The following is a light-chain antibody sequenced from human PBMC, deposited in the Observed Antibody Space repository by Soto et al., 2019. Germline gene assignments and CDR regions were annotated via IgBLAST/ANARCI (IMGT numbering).Light chain of an antibody. V-gene: IGKV3-11*01. CDR2: DAS. CDR3: QPRSSFMYT. J-gene: IGKJ2*01. Sequence: EIVLTQSPATLSLSPGERATLSCRASQSVSSYLAWYQQKPGQAPRLLIYDASNRATGIPARFSGSGSGTDFTLSTSSLEPEAFAVYYCQPRSSFMYTFGQGTKLEIK. CDR1: QSVSSY.